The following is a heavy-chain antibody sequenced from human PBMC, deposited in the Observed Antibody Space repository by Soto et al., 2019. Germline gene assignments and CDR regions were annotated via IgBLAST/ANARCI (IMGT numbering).Heavy chain of an antibody. CDR1: GGSISSGGYY. CDR3: ARGSTDRWLLSAGDYYYMDV. D-gene: IGHD3-3*01. J-gene: IGHJ6*03. Sequence: SETLSLTCTVSGGSISSGGYYWSWIRQHPGKGLEWIGYIYYSGSTYYNPSLKSRVTISVDTSKNQFSLKLSSVTAADTAVYYCARGSTDRWLLSAGDYYYMDVWGKGTTVTVSS. CDR2: IYYSGST. V-gene: IGHV4-31*03.